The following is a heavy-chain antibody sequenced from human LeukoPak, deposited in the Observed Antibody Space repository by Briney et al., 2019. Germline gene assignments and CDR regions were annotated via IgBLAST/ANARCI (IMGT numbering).Heavy chain of an antibody. J-gene: IGHJ4*02. Sequence: GGSLRLSCAASGFTFDSNSMTWVRQAPGKGLEWVSSISSGGSYIYYADSVKGRFAISRDNAKNSLYLQMNSLRAEDTAVYYCARDGYYYDSSGYYYYFDYWGQGTLVTVSS. CDR3: ARDGYYYDSSGYYYYFDY. D-gene: IGHD3-22*01. V-gene: IGHV3-21*01. CDR1: GFTFDSNS. CDR2: ISSGGSYI.